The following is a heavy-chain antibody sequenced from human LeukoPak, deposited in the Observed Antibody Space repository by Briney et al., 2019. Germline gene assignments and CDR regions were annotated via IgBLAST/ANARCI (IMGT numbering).Heavy chain of an antibody. CDR1: VYTFTNSY. Sequence: ASVKVSFKASVYTFTNSYIYWVRQAPAQVLEWMGVINPHGGNTNYAQNFQGRVTLTRDTSTSTVYMELSSLRSEDTAIYYCARDLITFGGVIPNNYWGQGTLVTVSS. CDR2: INPHGGNT. J-gene: IGHJ4*02. CDR3: ARDLITFGGVIPNNY. D-gene: IGHD3-16*02. V-gene: IGHV1-46*01.